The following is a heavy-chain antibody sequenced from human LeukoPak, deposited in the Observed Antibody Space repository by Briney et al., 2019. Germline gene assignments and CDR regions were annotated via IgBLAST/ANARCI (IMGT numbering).Heavy chain of an antibody. V-gene: IGHV3-23*01. CDR1: GFTFSSFA. Sequence: GGSLRLSCIGSGFTFSSFAMSWVRQTPGKGLEWVSVISDSGGTTFYADSVKGRFTISRDNFKNTLYLQMNSLRAEDTAVYYCAKEASGYGYYFDYWGQGTLVTVSS. J-gene: IGHJ4*02. CDR2: ISDSGGTT. CDR3: AKEASGYGYYFDY. D-gene: IGHD3-10*01.